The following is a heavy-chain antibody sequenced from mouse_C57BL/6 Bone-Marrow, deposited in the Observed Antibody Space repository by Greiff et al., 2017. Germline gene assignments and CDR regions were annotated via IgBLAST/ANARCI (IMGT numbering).Heavy chain of an antibody. Sequence: EVHLVESGGGLVQPGESLKLSCESNEYEFPSHDMSWVRKTPEKRLELVAAINSDGGSTYYPDPMERRFIISRDNAKNTLYLQMSSLKSEDTAMYYCARRGLLRSLYYFDYWGQGTTLTVSS. D-gene: IGHD1-1*01. CDR3: ARRGLLRSLYYFDY. CDR1: EYEFPSHD. J-gene: IGHJ2*01. CDR2: INSDGGST. V-gene: IGHV5-2*01.